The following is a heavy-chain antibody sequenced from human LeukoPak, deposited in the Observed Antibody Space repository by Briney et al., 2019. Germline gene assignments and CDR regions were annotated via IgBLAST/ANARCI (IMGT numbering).Heavy chain of an antibody. V-gene: IGHV3-66*01. J-gene: IGHJ4*02. D-gene: IGHD3-10*01. CDR3: AGDSMVRGVPGFAD. Sequence: SGGSLRLSCAASGSTVSSIYMSWVRQAPEKGLEWVSVIYSGGSTYYADSVKDRFTISRDNSKNTVYLQMDSLRVGDTAVYYCAGDSMVRGVPGFADWGQGTLGTVSS. CDR2: IYSGGST. CDR1: GSTVSSIY.